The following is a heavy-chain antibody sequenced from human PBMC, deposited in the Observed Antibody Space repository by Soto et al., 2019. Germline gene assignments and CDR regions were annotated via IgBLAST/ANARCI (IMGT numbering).Heavy chain of an antibody. CDR2: ISGGGTYT. Sequence: GGSLRLSCTASGFDFSNYVMSWVRQAPGKGLEWVSSISGGGTYTNHADSVKGRFTISRDTSKNTLSLQMNSLRVEDTAMYYCAKVGGSGWFDAFDIWGQGTMVTVSS. D-gene: IGHD6-19*01. CDR1: GFDFSNYV. CDR3: AKVGGSGWFDAFDI. J-gene: IGHJ3*02. V-gene: IGHV3-23*01.